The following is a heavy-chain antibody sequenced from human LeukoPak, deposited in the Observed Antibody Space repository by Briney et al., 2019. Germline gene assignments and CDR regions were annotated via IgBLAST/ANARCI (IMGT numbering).Heavy chain of an antibody. Sequence: GGSLRLSCAASGFTFDDYAMRWVRHAPGKGLEWVSGISWNSGSIGYADSVKGRFTISRDNAKNSLYLQMNSLRAEDTALYYCAKDNRGFGELLEYYFDYWGQGTLVTVSS. V-gene: IGHV3-9*01. D-gene: IGHD3-10*01. CDR1: GFTFDDYA. J-gene: IGHJ4*02. CDR2: ISWNSGSI. CDR3: AKDNRGFGELLEYYFDY.